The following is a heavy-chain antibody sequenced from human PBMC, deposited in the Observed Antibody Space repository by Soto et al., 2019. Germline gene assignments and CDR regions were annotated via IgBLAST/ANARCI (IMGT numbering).Heavy chain of an antibody. J-gene: IGHJ4*02. CDR2: ISYDGSNK. Sequence: QVQLVESGGGVVQPGRSLRLSCAASGFTFSSYAMHWVRQAPGKGLEWVAVISYDGSNKYYADSVKGRFTISRDNSKNTLYLQMNSLRAEDTAVYYCARGVVVVPNFDYWGQGTLVTVSS. V-gene: IGHV3-30-3*01. CDR1: GFTFSSYA. CDR3: ARGVVVVPNFDY. D-gene: IGHD2-15*01.